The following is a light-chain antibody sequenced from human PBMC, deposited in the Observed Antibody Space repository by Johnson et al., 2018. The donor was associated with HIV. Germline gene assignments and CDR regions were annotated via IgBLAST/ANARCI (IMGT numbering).Light chain of an antibody. CDR3: GTWDSSLSAGRYV. CDR1: SSNIGNNY. Sequence: QSMLTQPPSVSAAPGQKVTISCSGSSSNIGNNYVSWYQQLPGTAPKLLIYDNNKRPSGIPDRFSGSKSGTSATLGITGLQTGAEADYYCGTWDSSLSAGRYVFGTGTKVTVL. J-gene: IGLJ1*01. V-gene: IGLV1-51*01. CDR2: DNN.